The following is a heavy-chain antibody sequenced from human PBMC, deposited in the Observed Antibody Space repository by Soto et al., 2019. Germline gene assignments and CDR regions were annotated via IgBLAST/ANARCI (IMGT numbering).Heavy chain of an antibody. J-gene: IGHJ4*02. Sequence: VGSLRLSCAASGFSFSGFWMHWVRQAPGQGLVWVSRINFEGTDTTYADSVNGRFTISRDDAKHTVYLQMNSLRAEDAAVYYCARGIGGIIVGGLRYWGQGTLVTVSS. CDR2: INFEGTDT. V-gene: IGHV3-74*01. CDR1: GFSFSGFW. D-gene: IGHD3-16*02. CDR3: ARGIGGIIVGGLRY.